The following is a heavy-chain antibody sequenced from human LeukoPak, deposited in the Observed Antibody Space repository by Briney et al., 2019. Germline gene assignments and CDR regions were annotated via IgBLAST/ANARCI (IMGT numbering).Heavy chain of an antibody. CDR2: ISSSSTI. CDR1: GSTFSSYS. Sequence: GGSLRLSCAASGSTFSSYSMNWVRQAPGKGLEWVSYISSSSTIYYADSVKGRFTISRDNAKNSLYLQMNSLRAEDTAVYYCASTAMGVWRRPDAFDIWGQGTMVTVSS. V-gene: IGHV3-48*01. J-gene: IGHJ3*02. CDR3: ASTAMGVWRRPDAFDI. D-gene: IGHD3-16*01.